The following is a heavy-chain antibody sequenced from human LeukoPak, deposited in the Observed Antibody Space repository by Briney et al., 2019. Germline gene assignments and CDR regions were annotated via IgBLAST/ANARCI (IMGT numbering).Heavy chain of an antibody. Sequence: SETLSLTCTVSGGSISSYYWSWIRQPPGKGLEWIGYIYYSGSTNYNPSLKSRVTISVDTSKNQFSLKLSSVTAADTAVYYCARGGGLWLGSWFDPWGQGTLVTVSS. CDR1: GGSISSYY. D-gene: IGHD5-18*01. CDR2: IYYSGST. J-gene: IGHJ5*02. V-gene: IGHV4-59*01. CDR3: ARGGGLWLGSWFDP.